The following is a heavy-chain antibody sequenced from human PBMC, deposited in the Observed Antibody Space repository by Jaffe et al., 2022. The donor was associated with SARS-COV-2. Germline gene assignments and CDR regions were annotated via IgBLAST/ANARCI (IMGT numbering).Heavy chain of an antibody. CDR2: INQAGGEA. CDR1: DFTFSHFW. V-gene: IGHV3-7*01. D-gene: IGHD6-13*01. CDR3: GRLQKAAHIDL. J-gene: IGHJ5*02. Sequence: EVQLVESGGGPVQPGGSRRLSCVASDFTFSHFWMTWVRQSPGKGLEWVANINQAGGEANYADSVKGRFTISRDNTKSSLFLEMNSLRAEDTAVYYCGRLQKAAHIDLWGQGTLVTVS.